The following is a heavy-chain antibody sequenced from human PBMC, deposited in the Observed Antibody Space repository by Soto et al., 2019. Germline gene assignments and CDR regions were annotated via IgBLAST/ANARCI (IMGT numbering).Heavy chain of an antibody. CDR3: ARSPYYYDSSGYYLGSGFDY. V-gene: IGHV1-69*01. D-gene: IGHD3-22*01. J-gene: IGHJ4*02. CDR1: GGTFSSYA. Sequence: QVQLVQSGAEVKKPGSSVKVSCKASGGTFSSYAISWVRQAPGQGLEWMGGIIPIFGTANYAQKFQGRVTITADESTSPAYMELSSLRSEDTAVYYCARSPYYYDSSGYYLGSGFDYWGQGTLVTVSS. CDR2: IIPIFGTA.